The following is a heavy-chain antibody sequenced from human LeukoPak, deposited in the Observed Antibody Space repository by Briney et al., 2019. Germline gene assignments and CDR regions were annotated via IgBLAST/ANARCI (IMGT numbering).Heavy chain of an antibody. Sequence: ASVKVSCKASGYTFTSYGISWVRQAPGQGLEWMGWINPNSGGTNYAQKFQGRVTMTRDTSISTAYMELSRLRSDDTAVYYCARGSYYYDSSGGGIEAFDIWGQGTMVTVSS. V-gene: IGHV1-2*02. CDR1: GYTFTSYG. CDR3: ARGSYYYDSSGGGIEAFDI. CDR2: INPNSGGT. J-gene: IGHJ3*02. D-gene: IGHD3-22*01.